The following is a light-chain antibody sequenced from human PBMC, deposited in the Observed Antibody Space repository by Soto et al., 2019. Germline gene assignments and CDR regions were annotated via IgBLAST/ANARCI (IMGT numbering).Light chain of an antibody. CDR1: QSISSW. J-gene: IGKJ1*01. CDR3: QQYNTYST. Sequence: DIQMTKSPSTMSASVGDRVAIACRAGQSISSWLAWHQQKPGKAPKLLIYKASILESGVPSRFSGSGSGTESTLTISSLQPDDFTTYYYQQYNTYSTFGQGTKVEIK. CDR2: KAS. V-gene: IGKV1-5*03.